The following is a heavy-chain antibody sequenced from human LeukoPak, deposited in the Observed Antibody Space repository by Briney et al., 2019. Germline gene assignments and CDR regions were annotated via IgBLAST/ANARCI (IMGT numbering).Heavy chain of an antibody. CDR2: ISSSSSYT. CDR1: GFTFSDYY. CDR3: ARATVTALGAFDI. V-gene: IGHV3-11*06. Sequence: KPGGSLRLSCAASGFTFSDYYVSWSRQAPGKGLEWASYISSSSSYTNYADSVKGRFTISRDNAKNSLYLQMNSLRAEDTAVYYCARATVTALGAFDIWGQGTMVTVSS. D-gene: IGHD4-17*01. J-gene: IGHJ3*02.